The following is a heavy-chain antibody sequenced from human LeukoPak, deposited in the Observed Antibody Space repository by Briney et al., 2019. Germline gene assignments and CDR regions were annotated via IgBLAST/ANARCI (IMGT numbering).Heavy chain of an antibody. Sequence: PGGSLRLSCAASGFTFSSYSMHWVRQAPGKGLQWVTVISDDGSNKDHADSVKGRFTISRDNSKKTLYLHLSSLTTEDTAVYYCARPRRRAQWLAANDALDIWGQGTEVTVYS. J-gene: IGHJ3*02. CDR2: ISDDGSNK. CDR1: GFTFSSYS. D-gene: IGHD6-19*01. V-gene: IGHV3-30-3*01. CDR3: ARPRRRAQWLAANDALDI.